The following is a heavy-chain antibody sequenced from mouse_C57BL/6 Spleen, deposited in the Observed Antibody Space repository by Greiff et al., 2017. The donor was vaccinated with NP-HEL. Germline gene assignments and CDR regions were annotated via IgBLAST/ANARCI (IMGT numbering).Heavy chain of an antibody. D-gene: IGHD2-4*01. CDR3: TRDYYDYDALDY. CDR1: GFTFSSYA. Sequence: EVNVVESGEGLVKPGGSLKLSCAASGFTFSSYAMSWVRQTPEKRLEWVAYISSGGDYIYYADTVKGRFTISRDNARNTLYLQMSSLKSEDTAMYYCTRDYYDYDALDYWGQGTTLTVSS. CDR2: ISSGGDYI. J-gene: IGHJ2*01. V-gene: IGHV5-9-1*02.